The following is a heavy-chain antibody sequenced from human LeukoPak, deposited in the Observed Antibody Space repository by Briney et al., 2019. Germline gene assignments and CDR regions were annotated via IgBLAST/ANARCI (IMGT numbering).Heavy chain of an antibody. Sequence: SETLSLTCAVYGGSFSGYYWSWIRQPPGKGLEWIGEINHSGSTNYNPSLKSRVTISVDTPKNQFSLKLSSVTAADTAVYYCARQSSSWYYFDYWGQGTLVTVSS. CDR3: ARQSSSWYYFDY. V-gene: IGHV4-34*01. J-gene: IGHJ4*02. D-gene: IGHD6-13*01. CDR2: INHSGST. CDR1: GGSFSGYY.